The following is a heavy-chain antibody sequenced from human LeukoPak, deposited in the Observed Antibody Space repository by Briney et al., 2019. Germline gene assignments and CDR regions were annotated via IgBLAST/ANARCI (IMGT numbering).Heavy chain of an antibody. CDR1: GFTFSSYT. CDR2: ISYDRSNK. CDR3: AREGYSYGYDGTYYFDY. Sequence: PGRSLRLSCAASGFTFSSYTMHWVRQAPGKGLEWVAVISYDRSNKYYADSVKGRFTISRDNSKNTLYLQMNSLRAEDTAVYYCAREGYSYGYDGTYYFDYWGQGTLVTVSS. V-gene: IGHV3-30-3*01. J-gene: IGHJ4*02. D-gene: IGHD5-18*01.